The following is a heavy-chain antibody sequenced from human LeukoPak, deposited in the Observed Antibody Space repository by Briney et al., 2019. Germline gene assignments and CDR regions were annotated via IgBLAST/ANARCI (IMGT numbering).Heavy chain of an antibody. J-gene: IGHJ6*02. CDR2: IYYRGST. CDR3: ARGGGSYYFYHYYGLDV. V-gene: IGHV4-59*01. D-gene: IGHD1-26*01. CDR1: GGSISSYF. Sequence: SETLSLICTVSGGSISSYFWTWIRQPPGKGLEWIGNIYYRGSTNYNPSLKSRVTISIDTSKNQLSLTLSSVTAADAAVYYCARGGGSYYFYHYYGLDVWGQGTTVTVSS.